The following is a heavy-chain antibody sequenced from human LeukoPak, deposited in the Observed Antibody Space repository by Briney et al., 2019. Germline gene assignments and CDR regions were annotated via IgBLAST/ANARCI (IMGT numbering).Heavy chain of an antibody. Sequence: GGSLRLSCAAPGFTVSSNYMSWVRQAPGKGLEWVSVIYSGGGTYYADSVKGRFTISRDNSKNTLYLQMNSLRAEDTAVYYCARDGGNGDYSAGYWGQGTLVTVSS. CDR3: ARDGGNGDYSAGY. V-gene: IGHV3-66*02. D-gene: IGHD4-17*01. J-gene: IGHJ4*02. CDR1: GFTVSSNY. CDR2: IYSGGGT.